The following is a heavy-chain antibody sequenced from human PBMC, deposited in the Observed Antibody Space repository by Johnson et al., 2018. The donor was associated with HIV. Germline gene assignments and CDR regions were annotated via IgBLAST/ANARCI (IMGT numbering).Heavy chain of an antibody. Sequence: QVQLVESGGGWVKPGGSLSLSCAASGFTFSDSYMNWIRQAPGKGLEWVAVISYDGSEKYYADSVKGRFTISRDSSKNTLYLQINGLSAEDTAVYYCARDRRVAAITYAFDFWGQGTMVTVSS. J-gene: IGHJ3*01. CDR2: ISYDGSEK. CDR1: GFTFSDSY. V-gene: IGHV3-30*03. CDR3: ARDRRVAAITYAFDF. D-gene: IGHD6-13*01.